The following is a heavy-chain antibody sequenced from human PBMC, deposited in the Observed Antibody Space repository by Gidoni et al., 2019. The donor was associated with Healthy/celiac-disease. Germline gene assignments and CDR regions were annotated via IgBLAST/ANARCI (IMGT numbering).Heavy chain of an antibody. Sequence: QVQLVESGGGVVQPGRSLRLSCAASGFPFSSYGMHWVRQAPGKGLEWVEVISYDGSNKYYADSVKGRFTISRDNSKNTLYLQMNSLRAEDTAVYYCAKPHYGAGSYYNWGYYFDYWGQGTLVTVSS. CDR1: GFPFSSYG. J-gene: IGHJ4*02. CDR2: ISYDGSNK. V-gene: IGHV3-30*18. CDR3: AKPHYGAGSYYNWGYYFDY. D-gene: IGHD3-10*01.